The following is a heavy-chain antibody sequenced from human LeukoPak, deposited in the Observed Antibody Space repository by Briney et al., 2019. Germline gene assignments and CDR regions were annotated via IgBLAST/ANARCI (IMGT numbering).Heavy chain of an antibody. CDR2: ISAYNGNT. CDR3: ARDGRPSWVVVAALLDY. CDR1: GYTFTSYG. J-gene: IGHJ4*02. V-gene: IGHV1-18*01. Sequence: GASVKVSCKASGYTFTSYGISWVRPAPGQGLEWMGWISAYNGNTNYAQKLQGRVTMTTDTSTSTAYMELRSLRSDDTAVYYCARDGRPSWVVVAALLDYWGQGTLVTVSS. D-gene: IGHD2-15*01.